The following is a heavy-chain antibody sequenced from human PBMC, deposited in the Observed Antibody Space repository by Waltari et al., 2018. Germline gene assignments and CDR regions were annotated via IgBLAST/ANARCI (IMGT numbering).Heavy chain of an antibody. CDR3: ARDDRDGLPDYFDF. CDR1: GFPFSTYT. CDR2: TSHDESHK. J-gene: IGHJ4*02. Sequence: QVQLVESGGGVVQPGRSLRVSCAGSGFPFSTYTMHWVRQAPGKGLEWVAVTSHDESHKYYADSVKGRFTISKDNSKNTLYLQMNSLSTEDTAMYYCARDDRDGLPDYFDFWGQGTLVTVSS. D-gene: IGHD2-8*01. V-gene: IGHV3-30*01.